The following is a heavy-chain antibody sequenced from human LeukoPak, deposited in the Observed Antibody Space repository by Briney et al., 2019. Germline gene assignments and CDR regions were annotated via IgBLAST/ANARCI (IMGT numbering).Heavy chain of an antibody. CDR1: GFTFSDYS. D-gene: IGHD2-2*01. CDR2: ISSSSSYI. V-gene: IGHV3-21*01. Sequence: EGSLRLSCAASGFTFSDYSLNWVRQAPGKGLEWISCISSSSSYIKYADSVKGRFTISRDNAKNSLYLQMNSLRADDTAVYYCARDLLAVPAAIDWFDPWGQGTLVTVSS. CDR3: ARDLLAVPAAIDWFDP. J-gene: IGHJ5*02.